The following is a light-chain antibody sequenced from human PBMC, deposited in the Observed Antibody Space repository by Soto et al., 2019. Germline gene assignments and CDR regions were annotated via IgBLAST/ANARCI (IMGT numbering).Light chain of an antibody. Sequence: AIRMTQSPSSFSASTGDRVTITCRASQGISSYLAWYQQKPGKAPKLLIYAASTLQSGVPSRFRGSGSGTDFTLTISCLQSEDFATYYCQQYYSSPLTFGGGTKVEIK. CDR1: QGISSY. CDR3: QQYYSSPLT. CDR2: AAS. J-gene: IGKJ4*01. V-gene: IGKV1-8*01.